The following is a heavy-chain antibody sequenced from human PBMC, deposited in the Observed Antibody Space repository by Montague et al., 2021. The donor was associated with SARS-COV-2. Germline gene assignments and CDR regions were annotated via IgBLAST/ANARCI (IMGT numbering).Heavy chain of an antibody. CDR2: INHSGTA. Sequence: SETLSLTCAVYGGSFSVYYWSWLRQSPRSGLERIAEINHSGTANYNPSLKSRVSISVDTSKNQFTLKLTSVTAADTAMYYCAKEREVVRAARTLVAFDPWGQGTMVTVSS. D-gene: IGHD2-2*01. CDR1: GGSFSVYY. CDR3: AKEREVVRAARTLVAFDP. J-gene: IGHJ3*01. V-gene: IGHV4-34*01.